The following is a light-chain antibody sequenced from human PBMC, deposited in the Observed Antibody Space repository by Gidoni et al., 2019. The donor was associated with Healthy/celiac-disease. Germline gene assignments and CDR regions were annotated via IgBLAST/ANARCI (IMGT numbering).Light chain of an antibody. CDR1: QSISSY. CDR3: QQSYSTRLT. V-gene: IGKV1-39*01. J-gene: IGKJ4*01. Sequence: DIQMTQSPFSLSASVGDRVTITCRASQSISSYLNWYQQKPGKAPKLLIYAASSLPSGVPSRFSGSGSGTDFTLTISSLQPEDFATYYCQQSYSTRLTFGGGTKVEIK. CDR2: AAS.